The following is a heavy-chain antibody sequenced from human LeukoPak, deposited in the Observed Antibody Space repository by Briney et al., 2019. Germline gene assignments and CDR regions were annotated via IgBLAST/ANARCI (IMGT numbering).Heavy chain of an antibody. CDR3: TRGCGFTSCPADF. D-gene: IGHD5-18*01. J-gene: IGHJ4*02. V-gene: IGHV3-74*01. Sequence: GGSLRLSCEASGFAFSSYWMHWVRQAPGKGPVWVSLISSDGSDISYADSVKGRFTISRDSAKNTLYLQMNSLRAEDTAVYFCTRGCGFTSCPADFWGLGTLVTVSS. CDR2: ISSDGSDI. CDR1: GFAFSSYW.